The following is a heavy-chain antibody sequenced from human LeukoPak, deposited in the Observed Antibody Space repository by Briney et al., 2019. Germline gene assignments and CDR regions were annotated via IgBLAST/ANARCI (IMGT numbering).Heavy chain of an antibody. D-gene: IGHD3-22*01. J-gene: IGHJ4*02. CDR1: GFTFSSYA. Sequence: GGSLRLSCAASGFTFSSYAMSWVRQAPGKGLEWAAFIRYDGSNKYYADSVKGRFTISRDNSKNTLYLQMNSLRAADTAVYYCAKDPTHYRVWDDYDSTVLSYWGQGTLVTVSS. V-gene: IGHV3-30*02. CDR2: IRYDGSNK. CDR3: AKDPTHYRVWDDYDSTVLSY.